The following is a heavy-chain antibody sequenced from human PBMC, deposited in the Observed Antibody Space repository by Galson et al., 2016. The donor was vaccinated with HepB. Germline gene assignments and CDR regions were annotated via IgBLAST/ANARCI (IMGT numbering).Heavy chain of an antibody. J-gene: IGHJ6*02. Sequence: SLRLSCAASGFTFSTYAMSWVRQAPGMGLEWVSAISDSGGSTFYADSVKGRFTISRDNSKNTLYLQMNSLRAEDTAVYYCSRYCISPTCYLPYGMDVWGQGTTVTVS. CDR3: SRYCISPTCYLPYGMDV. CDR1: GFTFSTYA. D-gene: IGHD2-2*01. CDR2: ISDSGGST. V-gene: IGHV3-23*01.